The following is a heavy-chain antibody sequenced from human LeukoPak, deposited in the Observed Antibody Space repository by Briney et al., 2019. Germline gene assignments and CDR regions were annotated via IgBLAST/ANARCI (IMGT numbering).Heavy chain of an antibody. CDR3: ASDVYDGSGSYSNDAFDL. CDR2: INSDGSST. Sequence: GGSLRLSSAVSGFTFCSYWMHCDRQAPGKGLVWVSRINSDGSSTSYADSVKGRFAISRDNAKNTLYLQMTSLRAENMVVYYCASDVYDGSGSYSNDAFDLSGQGTMVTVSS. D-gene: IGHD3-10*01. J-gene: IGHJ3*01. V-gene: IGHV3-74*01. CDR1: GFTFCSYW.